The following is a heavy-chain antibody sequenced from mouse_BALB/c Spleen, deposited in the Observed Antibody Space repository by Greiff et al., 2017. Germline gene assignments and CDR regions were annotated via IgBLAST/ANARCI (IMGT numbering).Heavy chain of an antibody. CDR2: ISNLAYSI. Sequence: DVMLVESGGGLVQPGGSRKLSCAASGFTFSDYGMAWVRQAPGKGPEWVAFISNLAYSIYYADTVTGRFTISRENAKNTLYLEMSSLRSEDTAMYYCARIYYGSSFDYWGQGTTLTVSS. CDR3: ARIYYGSSFDY. CDR1: GFTFSDYG. V-gene: IGHV5-15*02. D-gene: IGHD1-1*01. J-gene: IGHJ2*01.